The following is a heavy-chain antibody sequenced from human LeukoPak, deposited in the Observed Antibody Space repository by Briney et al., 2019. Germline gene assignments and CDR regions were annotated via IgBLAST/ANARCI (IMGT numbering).Heavy chain of an antibody. D-gene: IGHD3-10*01. V-gene: IGHV4-59*01. Sequence: SETLSLTCAVYGGSFSGYYWSWIRQPPGKGLEWIGYIYYSGTIYYNPSLKSRVTISVDTSKNQFSLKLSSVTAADTAVYYCARGGPIYGSGSRDGPNYDAFDIWGQGTMVTVSS. J-gene: IGHJ3*02. CDR2: IYYSGTI. CDR3: ARGGPIYGSGSRDGPNYDAFDI. CDR1: GGSFSGYY.